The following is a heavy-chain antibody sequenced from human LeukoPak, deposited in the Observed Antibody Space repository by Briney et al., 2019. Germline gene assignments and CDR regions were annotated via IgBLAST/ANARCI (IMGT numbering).Heavy chain of an antibody. CDR3: ARVSHSGSSCGYLDS. CDR2: VAPKSGAT. D-gene: IGHD1-26*01. Sequence: ASVKVSCKTSGYSFTDYFTHWVRQAPGEGLEWMGWVAPKSGATNYAQKFQGRVTMTRDTSISTAYMELSRLTSDDTAVYYCARVSHSGSSCGYLDSWGQGTLVTVSS. V-gene: IGHV1-2*02. J-gene: IGHJ4*02. CDR1: GYSFTDYF.